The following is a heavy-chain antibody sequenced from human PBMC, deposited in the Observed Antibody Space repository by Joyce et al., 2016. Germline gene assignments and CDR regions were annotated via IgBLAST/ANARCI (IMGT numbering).Heavy chain of an antibody. Sequence: EVQLVQSGGEVKKPGESLKISCKGVGYSFTSYWLDWVRQMPGKGLELMGIINPEDSDTRYSQSFQGQVTISGDRSIKTAHLRWGSLRASDTAIYYCARSAVRGTLSPFFDYWGQGSLVTVSS. D-gene: IGHD3-16*01. CDR2: INPEDSDT. V-gene: IGHV5-51*01. CDR3: ARSAVRGTLSPFFDY. CDR1: GYSFTSYW. J-gene: IGHJ4*02.